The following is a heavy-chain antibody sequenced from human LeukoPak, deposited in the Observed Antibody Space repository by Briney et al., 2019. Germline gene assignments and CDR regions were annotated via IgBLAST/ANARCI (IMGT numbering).Heavy chain of an antibody. CDR2: ISSSSSYI. Sequence: PGGSLRLSCAASGFTFSSYSMNWVRQAPGKGLERVSSISSSSSYIYYADSVKGRFTISRDNAKNSLYLQMNSLRAEDTAVYYCAGETYDFWSGYYGRDYWGQGTLVTVSS. J-gene: IGHJ4*02. CDR1: GFTFSSYS. D-gene: IGHD3-3*01. CDR3: AGETYDFWSGYYGRDY. V-gene: IGHV3-21*01.